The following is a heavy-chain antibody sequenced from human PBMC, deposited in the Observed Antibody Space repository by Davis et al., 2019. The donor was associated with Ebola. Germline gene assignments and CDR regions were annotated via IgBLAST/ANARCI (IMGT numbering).Heavy chain of an antibody. J-gene: IGHJ3*02. CDR3: ASLRRTITGMDDGFDI. D-gene: IGHD1-20*01. CDR1: GYSFTSYW. Sequence: GESLKISCKGSGYSFTSYWIGWMRQMPGKGLEWMGIIYTGDSDTRYSPSFRGQVTISADKSTRTAYLQWGSLKASDSAMYYCASLRRTITGMDDGFDIWGQGTMVTVSS. CDR2: IYTGDSDT. V-gene: IGHV5-51*01.